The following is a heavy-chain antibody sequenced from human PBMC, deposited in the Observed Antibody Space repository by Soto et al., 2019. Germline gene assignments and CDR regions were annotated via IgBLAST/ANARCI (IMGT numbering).Heavy chain of an antibody. V-gene: IGHV3-30-3*01. Sequence: GGSLRLSCAASGFTFSTYAMHWVRQAPGKGLEWVAVISHDGTNKYYADSVRGRFTISRDNSKNTLYLQMNSLRAEDTAVYYCAKGSRSAVAGSVFDYWGQGTLVTVSS. D-gene: IGHD6-19*01. CDR1: GFTFSTYA. CDR3: AKGSRSAVAGSVFDY. J-gene: IGHJ4*02. CDR2: ISHDGTNK.